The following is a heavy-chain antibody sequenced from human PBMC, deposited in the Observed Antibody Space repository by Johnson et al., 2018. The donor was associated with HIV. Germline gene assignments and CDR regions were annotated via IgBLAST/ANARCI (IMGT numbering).Heavy chain of an antibody. CDR1: GFTFSSYA. J-gene: IGHJ3*02. Sequence: VQLVESGGGLVQPGGSLRLSCAASGFTFSSYAMSWVRQAPGKGLEWVSAISGSGGSTYYADSVKGRFTISRDNSKNTLYLQMNSLRAEDTAVYYCAKDWYNRSGSPDFVHGIRDDDAFDIWGQGTMVTVSS. CDR3: AKDWYNRSGSPDFVHGIRDDDAFDI. V-gene: IGHV3-23*04. D-gene: IGHD3-10*01. CDR2: ISGSGGST.